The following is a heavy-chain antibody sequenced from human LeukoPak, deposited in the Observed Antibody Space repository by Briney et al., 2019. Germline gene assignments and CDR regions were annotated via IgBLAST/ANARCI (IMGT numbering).Heavy chain of an antibody. CDR2: IIPIFGTA. CDR3: ARDLVAWGNPDAFDI. Sequence: GASVKVSCKASGGTFSSYAISWVRQAPGQGLEWMGGIIPIFGTANYARKFQGRVTITADESTSTAYMELSSPRSEDTAVYYCARDLVAWGNPDAFDIWGQGTMVTVFS. V-gene: IGHV1-69*13. D-gene: IGHD7-27*01. J-gene: IGHJ3*02. CDR1: GGTFSSYA.